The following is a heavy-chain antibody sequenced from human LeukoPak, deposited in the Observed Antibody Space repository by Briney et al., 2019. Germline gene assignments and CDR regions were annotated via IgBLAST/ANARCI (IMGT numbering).Heavy chain of an antibody. D-gene: IGHD3-10*01. CDR1: GGSFNYY. CDR3: ARGSHRAWEVLLD. J-gene: IGHJ4*02. V-gene: IGHV4-34*01. Sequence: PSETLSLTCAVYGGSFNYYWSWIRQPRGKGLEWIRDINQSGITNYDPSLKSRVTISIDTSKNQLSLKVTSVTAADTAVYYCARGSHRAWEVLLDWGQGTLVTVSS. CDR2: INQSGIT.